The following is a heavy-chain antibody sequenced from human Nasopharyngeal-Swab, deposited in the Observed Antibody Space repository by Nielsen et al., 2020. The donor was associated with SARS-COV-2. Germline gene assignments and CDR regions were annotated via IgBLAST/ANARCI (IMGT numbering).Heavy chain of an antibody. CDR2: IGTAGDT. CDR1: GFTFSSYD. Sequence: GGSLKPSCAASGFTFSSYDMHWVRQATGKGLEWVSAIGTAGDTYYPGSVKGRFTISRENAKNSLYLQMNSLRAGDTAVYYCARAHYGGTYYYYYGMDVWGQGTTVTVSS. D-gene: IGHD4-23*01. CDR3: ARAHYGGTYYYYYGMDV. J-gene: IGHJ6*02. V-gene: IGHV3-13*01.